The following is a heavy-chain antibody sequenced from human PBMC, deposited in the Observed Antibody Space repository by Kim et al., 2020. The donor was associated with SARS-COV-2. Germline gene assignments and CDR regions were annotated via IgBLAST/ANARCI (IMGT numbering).Heavy chain of an antibody. J-gene: IGHJ6*02. CDR3: ARAYYDFWSGYYSYYYYGMDV. V-gene: IGHV7-4-1*02. CDR1: GYTFTSYA. CDR2: INTNTGNP. D-gene: IGHD3-3*01. Sequence: ASVKVSCKASGYTFTSYAMNWVRQAPGQGLEWMGWINTNTGNPTYAQGFTGRFVFSLDTSVSTAYLQISSLKAEDTAVYYCARAYYDFWSGYYSYYYYGMDVWGQGTTVTVSS.